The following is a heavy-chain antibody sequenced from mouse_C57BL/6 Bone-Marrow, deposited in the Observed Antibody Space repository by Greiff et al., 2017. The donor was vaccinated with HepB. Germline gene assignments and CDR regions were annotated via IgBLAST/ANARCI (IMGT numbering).Heavy chain of an antibody. CDR3: TGKTGFFAY. D-gene: IGHD4-1*01. CDR2: IRLKSDNYAT. V-gene: IGHV6-3*01. Sequence: EVQVEESGGGLVQPGGSMKLSCVASGFTFSNYWMNWVRQSPEKGLEWVAQIRLKSDNYATHYAESVKGRFTISRDDSKSSVYLQMNNLRAEDTGIYYCTGKTGFFAYWGQGTLVTVSA. CDR1: GFTFSNYW. J-gene: IGHJ3*01.